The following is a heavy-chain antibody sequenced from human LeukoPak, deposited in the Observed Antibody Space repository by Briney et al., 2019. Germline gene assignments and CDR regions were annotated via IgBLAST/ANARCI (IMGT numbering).Heavy chain of an antibody. CDR3: VRDGYGGSYGFDM. Sequence: ASVKVSCKASGYTFTDYYMHWVRQAPGQGLEWMGWMNPKTGGTNYAQKFQDRVTMTRDTSIRTAYMDLSWLTSDDTALYYYVRDGYGGSYGFDMWGQGTMVTVSS. D-gene: IGHD2-15*01. CDR2: MNPKTGGT. J-gene: IGHJ3*02. CDR1: GYTFTDYY. V-gene: IGHV1-2*02.